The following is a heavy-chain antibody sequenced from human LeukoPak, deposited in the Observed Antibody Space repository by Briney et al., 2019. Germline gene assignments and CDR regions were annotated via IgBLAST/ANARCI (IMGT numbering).Heavy chain of an antibody. J-gene: IGHJ5*02. CDR1: GGSISSYY. V-gene: IGHV4-59*01. CDR3: ARDQALYSISGDWFDP. D-gene: IGHD6-13*01. CDR2: IYYSGST. Sequence: SETLSLTCTVSGGSISSYYWSWIRQPPGKGLERIGYIYYSGSTNYNPSLKSRVTISVDTSKNQFSLKLSSVTAADTAVYYCARDQALYSISGDWFDPWGQGTLVIVSS.